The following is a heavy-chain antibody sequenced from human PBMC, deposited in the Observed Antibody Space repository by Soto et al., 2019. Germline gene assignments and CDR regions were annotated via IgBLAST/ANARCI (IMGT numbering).Heavy chain of an antibody. Sequence: GASVKVSCKASGYTFTSYDINWVRQATGQGLEWMGWMNPNSGNTGYAQKFQGRVTMTRNTSISTAYMELSSLRSEDTAVYYCETGYCTKGVCYTMGFDYWGQGTLVTVSS. CDR2: MNPNSGNT. CDR1: GYTFTSYD. J-gene: IGHJ4*02. D-gene: IGHD2-8*01. CDR3: ETGYCTKGVCYTMGFDY. V-gene: IGHV1-8*01.